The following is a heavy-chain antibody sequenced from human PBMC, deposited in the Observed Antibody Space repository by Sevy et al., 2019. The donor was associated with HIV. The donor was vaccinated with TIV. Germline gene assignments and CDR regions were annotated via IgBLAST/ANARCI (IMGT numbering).Heavy chain of an antibody. V-gene: IGHV3-30*04. D-gene: IGHD5-12*01. CDR2: ISSTGNFE. CDR3: ARDAGYTTKFHPLH. J-gene: IGHJ4*02. Sequence: GGSLRLSCSASGFRLNTYAMHWVRQASGKGLEWVSVISSTGNFESYAASVKGRFTISKDNSKNTVSLQMNSLRPEDTAMYYCARDAGYTTKFHPLHWGQGTLVSVSS. CDR1: GFRLNTYA.